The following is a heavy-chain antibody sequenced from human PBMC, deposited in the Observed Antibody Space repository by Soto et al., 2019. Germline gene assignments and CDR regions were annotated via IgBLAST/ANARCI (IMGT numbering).Heavy chain of an antibody. J-gene: IGHJ6*02. V-gene: IGHV4-34*01. D-gene: IGHD3-22*01. Sequence: QVQLQQWGAGLLKPSETLSLTCAVYGGSFSGYYWSWIRQPPGKGLEWIGEINHSGSTNYNPSLKGRVTISVDTSKNQFSLKLSSVTAADTAVYYCAREAANYYDSSGYLGGMDVWGQGTTVTVSS. CDR1: GGSFSGYY. CDR3: AREAANYYDSSGYLGGMDV. CDR2: INHSGST.